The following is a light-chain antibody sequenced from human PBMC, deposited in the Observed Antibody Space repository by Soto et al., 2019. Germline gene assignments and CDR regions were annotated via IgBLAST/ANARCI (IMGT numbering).Light chain of an antibody. Sequence: EIVLTQSPGTLSLSPGERATLSCRASQSVISNYLAWYQQKPGQTPRLLIYGASSRATGIPDRFSGSGCGTEFTLTISRLEPEDFAVYYCQQYGSSPPVTFGQGTRLEIK. CDR2: GAS. CDR3: QQYGSSPPVT. CDR1: QSVISNY. J-gene: IGKJ5*01. V-gene: IGKV3-20*01.